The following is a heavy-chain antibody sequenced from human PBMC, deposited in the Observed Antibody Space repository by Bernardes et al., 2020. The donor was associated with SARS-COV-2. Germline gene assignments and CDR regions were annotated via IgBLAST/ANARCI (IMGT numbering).Heavy chain of an antibody. J-gene: IGHJ4*02. Sequence: GGSLRLSCAASGFTFSTSNMNWVRQAPGKGLAWVSSLSTSSSYIYYADSVKGRFTISRDNAKNSLYLQMNSLRAEDTAVYYCARDWTRVDYWGQGILVTVSS. CDR2: LSTSSSYI. D-gene: IGHD3-3*01. CDR3: ARDWTRVDY. V-gene: IGHV3-21*01. CDR1: GFTFSTSN.